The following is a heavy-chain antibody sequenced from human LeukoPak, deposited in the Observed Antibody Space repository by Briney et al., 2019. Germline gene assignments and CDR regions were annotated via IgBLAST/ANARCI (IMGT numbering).Heavy chain of an antibody. D-gene: IGHD5-18*01. CDR2: IIPIFGTA. J-gene: IGHJ4*02. CDR3: ARDQGYRYGYGDFDY. Sequence: SVKVSCKASGGTFRSYAISWVRHAPGQGLEWMGGIIPIFGTANYAQKFQGRVTITADESTSTAYTELSSLRSEDTAVYYCARDQGYRYGYGDFDYWGQGTLVTVSS. CDR1: GGTFRSYA. V-gene: IGHV1-69*13.